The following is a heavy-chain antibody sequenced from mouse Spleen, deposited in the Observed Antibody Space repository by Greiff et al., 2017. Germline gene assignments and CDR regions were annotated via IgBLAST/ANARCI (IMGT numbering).Heavy chain of an antibody. CDR1: GFTFSSYA. CDR3: ARHVLRPLYAMDY. V-gene: IGHV5-9*04. D-gene: IGHD1-2*01. CDR2: ISSGGGNT. Sequence: EVKLVESGGGLVKLGGSLKLSCAASGFTFSSYAMSWVRQTPEKRLEWVATISSGGGNTYYPDSVKGRFTISRDNAKNTLYLQMSSLKSEDTAMYYCARHVLRPLYAMDYWGQGTSVTVSS. J-gene: IGHJ4*01.